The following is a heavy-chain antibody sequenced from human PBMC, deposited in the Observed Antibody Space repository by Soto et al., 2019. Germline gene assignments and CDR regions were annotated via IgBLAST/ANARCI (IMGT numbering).Heavy chain of an antibody. V-gene: IGHV1-18*01. J-gene: IGHJ4*02. D-gene: IGHD3-16*01. CDR2: ISAYNGNT. CDR3: ARDFTGWPPDGVDS. Sequence: QVHLVQSGAEVKMPGASVKVSCKASGFTFTSYAITWVRQAPGQGLEWMGWISAYNGNTKYAQNLQGRVTMTTGSSTSTAYMELGSLTSDDTAIYFCARDFTGWPPDGVDSWGQGTLVTVSA. CDR1: GFTFTSYA.